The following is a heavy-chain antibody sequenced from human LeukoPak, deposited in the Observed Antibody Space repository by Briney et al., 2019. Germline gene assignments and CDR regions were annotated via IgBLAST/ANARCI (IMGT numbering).Heavy chain of an antibody. J-gene: IGHJ3*02. V-gene: IGHV3-48*04. D-gene: IGHD6-13*01. CDR2: ISSSSSTI. CDR3: ARYVGSWSYDAFDI. CDR1: GFIFSSYS. Sequence: GGSLRLSCAASGFIFSSYSMNWVRQAPGKGLEWVSYISSSSSTIYYADSVKGRSTISRDNAKNSLYLQMNSLRAEDTAVYYCARYVGSWSYDAFDIWGQGTMVTVSS.